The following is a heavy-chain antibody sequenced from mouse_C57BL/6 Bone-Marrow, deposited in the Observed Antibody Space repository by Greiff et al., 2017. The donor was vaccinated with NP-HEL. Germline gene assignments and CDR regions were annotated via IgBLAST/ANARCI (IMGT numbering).Heavy chain of an antibody. Sequence: QVQLQQSGAELVMPGASVKLSCKASGYTFTGYWMHWVKQRPGQGLEWIGEIDPSDSYTNYNQKFKGKSTLTVDKSSSTAYMQLSSLTSEDSAVYYCARYGSYPYWGQGTTLTVSS. D-gene: IGHD1-1*02. J-gene: IGHJ2*01. V-gene: IGHV1-69*01. CDR2: IDPSDSYT. CDR3: ARYGSYPY. CDR1: GYTFTGYW.